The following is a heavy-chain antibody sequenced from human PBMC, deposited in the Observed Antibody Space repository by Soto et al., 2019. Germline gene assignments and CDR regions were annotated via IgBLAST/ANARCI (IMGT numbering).Heavy chain of an antibody. V-gene: IGHV1-69*13. CDR1: GGTFSSYA. CDR2: IIPIFGTA. D-gene: IGHD3-3*01. Sequence: GASVKVSCKASGGTFSSYAISWVRQAPGQGLEWMGGIIPIFGTANYAQKFQGRVTITADESTSTAYMELSSLRSEDTAWYYCARAPRGELRFLEWFHYWGQGTLVTVSS. CDR3: ARAPRGELRFLEWFHY. J-gene: IGHJ4*02.